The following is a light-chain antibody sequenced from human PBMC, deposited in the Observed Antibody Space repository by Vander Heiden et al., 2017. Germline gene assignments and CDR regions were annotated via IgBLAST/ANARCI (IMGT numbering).Light chain of an antibody. CDR1: NLADNC. CDR2: HGS. V-gene: IGLV3-1*01. J-gene: IGLJ2*01. Sequence: SYELTQPPSASVSPGQTASITRSGDNLADNCAWRYQHEPGQSPVLVIYHGSKRPSGIPERFCCSNSGNTATLTISGTQAMDEADDYCQAWNSSTVVFGGGTKLTVL. CDR3: QAWNSSTVV.